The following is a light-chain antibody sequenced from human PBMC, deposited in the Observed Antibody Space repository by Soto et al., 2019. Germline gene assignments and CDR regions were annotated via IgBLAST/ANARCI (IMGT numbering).Light chain of an antibody. V-gene: IGKV3-15*01. Sequence: EIVMTQSPATLSVSPGERATLSCRASQSVSSNLAWYQQKPGQAPRLLIYGASTRATGIPARFSGSGSGTEFTLTISSLQSEDFASYYCQQYNSFAPYSFGQGTKLEI. CDR2: GAS. CDR1: QSVSSN. CDR3: QQYNSFAPYS. J-gene: IGKJ2*03.